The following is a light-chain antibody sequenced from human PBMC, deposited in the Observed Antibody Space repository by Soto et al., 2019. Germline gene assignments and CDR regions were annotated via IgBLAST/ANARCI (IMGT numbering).Light chain of an antibody. CDR3: QQYGRSPPIT. J-gene: IGKJ5*01. CDR1: QSVSSSS. V-gene: IGKV3-20*01. Sequence: EIVLTQSPGTLSLSPGERATLSCRASQSVSSSSLAWYRQRPGQAPSLLIYGASRRAPGIPDRFSGSGSGKDFTIIISRLEPEDVAVYYCQQYGRSPPITFGQGTRLDIK. CDR2: GAS.